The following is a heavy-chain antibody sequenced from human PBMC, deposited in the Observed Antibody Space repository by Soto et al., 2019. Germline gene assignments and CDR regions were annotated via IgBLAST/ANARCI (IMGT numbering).Heavy chain of an antibody. CDR3: ARRYGAGFDC. CDR2: IYYSGST. V-gene: IGHV4-59*01. CDR1: GGSISSYY. D-gene: IGHD3-9*01. Sequence: QVQLQESGPGLVKPSETLSLTCTVSGGSISSYYWSWIRQPPGKGLEWIGYIYYSGSTNYNPSLKSRVTTPVDTSKNQFSLKLSSVTAADTAVYYCARRYGAGFDCWGQGTLVTVSS. J-gene: IGHJ4*02.